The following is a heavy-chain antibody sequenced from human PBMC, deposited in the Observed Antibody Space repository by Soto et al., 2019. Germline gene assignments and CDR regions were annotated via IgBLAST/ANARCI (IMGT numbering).Heavy chain of an antibody. Sequence: QVQLVQSGAEVKKPGSSVKVSCKASGGTFSSYTISWVRQAPGQGLEWMGRIIPILGIANYAKKLQGRVTITADKATSTAYMELSSLRSEDTAVYYCARFYYGMDVWGQGTTVTVSS. CDR2: IIPILGIA. CDR3: ARFYYGMDV. J-gene: IGHJ6*02. CDR1: GGTFSSYT. V-gene: IGHV1-69*02.